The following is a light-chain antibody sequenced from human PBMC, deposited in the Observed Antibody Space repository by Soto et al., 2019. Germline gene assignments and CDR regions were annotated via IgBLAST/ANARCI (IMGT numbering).Light chain of an antibody. V-gene: IGKV1-16*02. J-gene: IGKJ2*01. CDR1: QGVSLS. Sequence: DIKMTQSPSSLSASVGDRVTITCRASQGVSLSLAWFQQKPGKVPRSLIYAASSLQNGVPSNFSGGGSGTDFTLTISSLQPEDFATYYCQQYDTYPYTFGQGTKLEIK. CDR2: AAS. CDR3: QQYDTYPYT.